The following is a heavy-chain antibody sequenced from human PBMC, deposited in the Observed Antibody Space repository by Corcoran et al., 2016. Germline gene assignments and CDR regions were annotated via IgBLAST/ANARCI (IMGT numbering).Heavy chain of an antibody. V-gene: IGHV1-46*03. D-gene: IGHD2-21*02. CDR2: INPTTGGT. Sequence: QVQLVQSGAEVKKPGASVRVSCKTSGYTFTNYYIHWVRQAPGQGLECLGIINPTTGGTRYARKFQARVTMTRDTSTSTVNMDLTSLTSEDTAVYSCARGGPGDVYGDAFDIWGQGTMVTVSS. J-gene: IGHJ3*02. CDR3: ARGGPGDVYGDAFDI. CDR1: GYTFTNYY.